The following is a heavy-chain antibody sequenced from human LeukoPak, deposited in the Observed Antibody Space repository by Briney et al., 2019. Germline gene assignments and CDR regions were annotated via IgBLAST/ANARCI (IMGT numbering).Heavy chain of an antibody. J-gene: IGHJ3*02. Sequence: GGSLRLSCVASGFTFSNAWMSWVRQAPGKGLDWVGRIKSKTDGGTTDYAAPVKGRFTISRDDSKNTLYLQMNSLKTEDTAVFYCTTQYSSGWYVAFDIWGQGTMVTVSS. D-gene: IGHD6-19*01. CDR3: TTQYSSGWYVAFDI. V-gene: IGHV3-15*01. CDR1: GFTFSNAW. CDR2: IKSKTDGGTT.